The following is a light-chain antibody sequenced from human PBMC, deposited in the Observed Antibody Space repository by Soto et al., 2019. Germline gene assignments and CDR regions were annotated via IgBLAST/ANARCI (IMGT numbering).Light chain of an antibody. CDR3: NSYTTSGAVV. Sequence: QSVLTQPASVSGSPGQSITISCTGTSSDVGGYNFVSWYQQHPGNAPKLIIYDVTSRPSGVSNRFSGSKSGNAASLTISGLQAEDEALYYCNSYTTSGAVVFGGGTKLTGL. CDR1: SSDVGGYNF. V-gene: IGLV2-14*03. CDR2: DVT. J-gene: IGLJ3*02.